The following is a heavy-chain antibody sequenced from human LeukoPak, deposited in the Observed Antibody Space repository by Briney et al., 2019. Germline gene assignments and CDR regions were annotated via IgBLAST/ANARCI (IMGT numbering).Heavy chain of an antibody. CDR3: ASTAHNTWFGESDFDY. Sequence: KPGGSLRLSCAASGFNFSAFSMTWVRQAPGKGLEWVSYISSSSSYTNYADSVKGRFTISRDNAKNSLYLQMNSLRAEDTAVYYCASTAHNTWFGESDFDYWGQGTLVTVSS. CDR2: ISSSSSYT. V-gene: IGHV3-11*06. CDR1: GFNFSAFS. J-gene: IGHJ4*02. D-gene: IGHD3-10*01.